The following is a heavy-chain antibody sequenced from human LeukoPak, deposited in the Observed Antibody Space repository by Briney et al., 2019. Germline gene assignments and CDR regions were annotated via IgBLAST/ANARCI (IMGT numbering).Heavy chain of an antibody. CDR1: GVTVNSNY. V-gene: IGHV3-53*01. D-gene: IGHD2-15*01. CDR3: ARGGGYYPIDY. Sequence: GGSLRLSCAASGVTVNSNYMNWVRQAPGQGLEWVSVLYSDGRTYYADSVKGRFTISRDTSKNTLYLQVNSLRAEDTAVYYCARGGGYYPIDYWGQGTLVTVSS. CDR2: LYSDGRT. J-gene: IGHJ4*02.